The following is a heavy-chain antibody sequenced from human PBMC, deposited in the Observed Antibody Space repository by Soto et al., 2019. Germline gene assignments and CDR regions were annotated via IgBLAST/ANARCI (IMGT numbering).Heavy chain of an antibody. CDR2: ISYDGSNK. D-gene: IGHD2-21*02. J-gene: IGHJ1*01. CDR1: GFTFSSYG. Sequence: QVQLVESGGGVVQPGRSLRLSCAASGFTFSSYGMHWVRQAPGKGLEWVAVISYDGSNKYYADSVKGRFTISRDNSKNTLYLKMNSLRAEDTAVDYCAKDPHIVVVTAPSFQHWGQGTLVTVSS. CDR3: AKDPHIVVVTAPSFQH. V-gene: IGHV3-30*18.